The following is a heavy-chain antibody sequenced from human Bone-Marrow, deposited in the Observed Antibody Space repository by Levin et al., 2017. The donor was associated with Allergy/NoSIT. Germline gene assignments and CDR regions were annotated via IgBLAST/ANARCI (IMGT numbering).Heavy chain of an antibody. CDR2: IYTSGGT. CDR3: ARVMMFSDTLTGIGGYHYMDV. Sequence: PSETLSLTCTVSGDSMDSGHYYWTWIRQPAETGLEWIGRIYTSGGTNYNPSLQSRIAMSVDTSKNQFSLNLSPVTAADTAIYYCARVMMFSDTLTGIGGYHYMDVWGKGTAVTVSS. CDR1: GDSMDSGHYY. D-gene: IGHD3-9*01. V-gene: IGHV4-61*02. J-gene: IGHJ6*03.